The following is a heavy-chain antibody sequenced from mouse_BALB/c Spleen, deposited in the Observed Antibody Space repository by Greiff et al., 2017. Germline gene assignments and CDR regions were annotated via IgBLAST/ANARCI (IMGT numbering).Heavy chain of an antibody. D-gene: IGHD1-1*01. CDR2: INSNGGSI. CDR1: GFTFSSYG. Sequence: EVKLVESGGGLVEPGGSLKLSCAASGFTFSSYGMSWVRQTPDKRLELVATINSNGGSIYYPDSVKGRFTISRDNAKNTLYLQMSSLKSEDTAMYYCARVNTGVASAMDYWGQGTSVTVSS. V-gene: IGHV5-6-3*01. CDR3: ARVNTGVASAMDY. J-gene: IGHJ4*01.